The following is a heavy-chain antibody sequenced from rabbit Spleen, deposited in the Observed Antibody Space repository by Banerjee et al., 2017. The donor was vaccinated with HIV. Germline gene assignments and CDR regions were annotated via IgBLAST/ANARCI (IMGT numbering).Heavy chain of an antibody. D-gene: IGHD3-1*01. Sequence: QSLEESGGDLVKPGASLTLTCTASGFSFSSSYYMCWVRQAPGKGLEWIACIDDGSSGRTAYASWAKGRFTISKTSSTTVTLQMTSLTAADTATYFCARRPYADGAGYPLWGPGTLVTVS. CDR1: GFSFSSSYY. CDR3: ARRPYADGAGYPL. CDR2: IDDGSSGRT. V-gene: IGHV1S40*01. J-gene: IGHJ4*01.